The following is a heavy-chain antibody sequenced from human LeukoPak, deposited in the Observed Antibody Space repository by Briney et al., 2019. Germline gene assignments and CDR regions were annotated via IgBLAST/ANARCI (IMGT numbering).Heavy chain of an antibody. CDR1: GFTFRAYA. CDR2: ISESGGRA. CDR3: AKSTPDVTADSSGKGVHI. V-gene: IGHV3-23*01. Sequence: PGGSLRLSCAASGFTFRAYAMTWVRQAPGKGLEWVSVISESGGRAYYADSVKGRFTISRDNSKNMVSLQMNSLRAEDTAVYYCAKSTPDVTADSSGKGVHIWGQGTMVTVSS. D-gene: IGHD3-22*01. J-gene: IGHJ3*02.